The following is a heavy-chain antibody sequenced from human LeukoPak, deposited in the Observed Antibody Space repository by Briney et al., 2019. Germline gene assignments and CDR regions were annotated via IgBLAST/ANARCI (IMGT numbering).Heavy chain of an antibody. V-gene: IGHV3-30*02. J-gene: IGHJ4*02. CDR3: AKGPRGSSGWSDY. D-gene: IGHD6-19*01. Sequence: PGRSLRLSCAASRFTFSNFAMHWVRQAPGKGLEWVAFIRYDGSNKYYADSVKGRFTISRDNSKNTLYLQMNSLRAEDTALYYCAKGPRGSSGWSDYWGQGTLVTVSS. CDR2: IRYDGSNK. CDR1: RFTFSNFA.